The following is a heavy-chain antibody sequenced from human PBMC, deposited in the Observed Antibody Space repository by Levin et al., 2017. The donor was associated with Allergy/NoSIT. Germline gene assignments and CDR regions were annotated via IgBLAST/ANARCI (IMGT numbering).Heavy chain of an antibody. CDR3: TRDHFRPGDYFDY. CDR2: IRSKAYGGTS. D-gene: IGHD3-3*02. Sequence: GGSLRLSCTASGFTFGDYAMSWFRQAPGKGLEWVGFIRSKAYGGTSEYAAAVKGRFSISRDDSESIAYLQMNSLKTEDTAVYYCTRDHFRPGDYFDYWGQGTLVTVSS. V-gene: IGHV3-49*03. J-gene: IGHJ4*02. CDR1: GFTFGDYA.